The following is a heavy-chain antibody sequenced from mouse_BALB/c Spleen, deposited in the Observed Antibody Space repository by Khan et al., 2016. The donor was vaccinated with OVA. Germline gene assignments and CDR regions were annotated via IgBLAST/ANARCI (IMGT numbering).Heavy chain of an antibody. CDR2: ISPGSGDT. CDR3: ARRNDFGYTVAY. CDR1: GYTFTDYY. D-gene: IGHD1-2*01. J-gene: IGHJ3*01. Sequence: QVQLKESGAELARPGASVKLSCKASGYTFTDYYINWVKQRTGQGLEWIGEISPGSGDTYYNEKFKGKATLTADKSSTTAYLQLSSLTSEASAVYCCARRNDFGYTVAYWGQGTLVTVSA. V-gene: IGHV1-77*01.